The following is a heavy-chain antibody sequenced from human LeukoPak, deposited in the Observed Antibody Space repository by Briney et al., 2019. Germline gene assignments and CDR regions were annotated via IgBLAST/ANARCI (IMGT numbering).Heavy chain of an antibody. D-gene: IGHD3-22*01. CDR2: INPSGGRT. CDR1: GYTFTSHY. J-gene: IGHJ4*02. V-gene: IGHV1-46*01. CDR3: ARGGLYYDNSGFPLDY. Sequence: GASVKVSCKASGYTFTSHYIHWVRQAPGQGLEWMGVINPSGGRTSYSQKFQGRVTMTSDTSTGTVHMELSSLRSDDTAVYYCARGGLYYDNSGFPLDYWGQGTLVTVSS.